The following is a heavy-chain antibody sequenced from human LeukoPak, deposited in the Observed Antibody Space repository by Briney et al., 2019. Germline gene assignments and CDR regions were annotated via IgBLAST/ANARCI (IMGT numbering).Heavy chain of an antibody. CDR2: ISGSGGST. D-gene: IGHD3-10*01. CDR1: GFTFSSYA. J-gene: IGHJ4*02. V-gene: IGHV3-23*01. Sequence: PGGSLRLSCAASGFTFSSYAMSWVRQAPGKGLEWVSAISGSGGSTYYADSVKGRFTISRDNSKNTLYLQMNSLRAEDTAVYYCAKDLHYGSGSPHDYWGQGTLVTVSS. CDR3: AKDLHYGSGSPHDY.